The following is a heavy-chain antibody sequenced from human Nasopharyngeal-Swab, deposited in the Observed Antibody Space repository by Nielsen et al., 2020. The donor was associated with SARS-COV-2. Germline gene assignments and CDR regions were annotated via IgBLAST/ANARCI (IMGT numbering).Heavy chain of an antibody. J-gene: IGHJ6*02. CDR3: ARDPTSVAGTGDYYYGMDV. Sequence: ASVKVSCKASGYTFTSYYIYWVRQATGQGLEWMGWMNPNSGNTGYAQKFQGRVTMTRNTSISTAYMELSRLRSDDTAVYYCARDPTSVAGTGDYYYGMDVWGQGTTVTVSS. CDR2: MNPNSGNT. V-gene: IGHV1-8*01. D-gene: IGHD6-19*01. CDR1: GYTFTSYY.